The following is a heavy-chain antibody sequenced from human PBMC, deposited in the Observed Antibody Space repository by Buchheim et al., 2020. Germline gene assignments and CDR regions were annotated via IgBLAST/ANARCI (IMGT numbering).Heavy chain of an antibody. CDR3: ARHVGYNYGWNDY. CDR1: GGSISTTGYY. D-gene: IGHD5-18*01. V-gene: IGHV4-39*01. J-gene: IGHJ4*02. Sequence: QLQLQESGPGLVKPSETLSLTCTVSGGSISTTGYYWGWIRQPPGKGLEWIGSIYSSGSSYYNPSLKSRVTISVDTSKNHFSLKLNSVTAADTAVYYCARHVGYNYGWNDYWGQGTL. CDR2: IYSSGSS.